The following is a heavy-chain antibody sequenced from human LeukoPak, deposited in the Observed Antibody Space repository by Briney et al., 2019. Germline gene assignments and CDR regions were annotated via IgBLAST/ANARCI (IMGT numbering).Heavy chain of an antibody. CDR3: ARHRSGWYSVGVYYFDY. Sequence: PRGSLRLSCAASGFTFSSYSMNWVRQAPGEGLEWVSSISSSSSYIYYADSVKGRFTISRDNAKNSLYLQMNSLRAEDTAVYYCARHRSGWYSVGVYYFDYWGQGTLVTVSS. D-gene: IGHD6-19*01. CDR1: GFTFSSYS. CDR2: ISSSSSYI. J-gene: IGHJ4*02. V-gene: IGHV3-21*01.